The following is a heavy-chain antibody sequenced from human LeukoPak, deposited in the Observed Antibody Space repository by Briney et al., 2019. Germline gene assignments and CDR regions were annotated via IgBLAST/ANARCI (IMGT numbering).Heavy chain of an antibody. CDR2: ISSSGSTI. Sequence: GGSLRLSCAASGFTFSSFEMNWVRQAPGKGLEWVSYISSSGSTIYYADSVKGRFTISRDNAKNSLYLQMNSLRAEDTAVYYCATATGYSIPFDYWGQGTLVTVSS. CDR1: GFTFSSFE. J-gene: IGHJ4*02. CDR3: ATATGYSIPFDY. V-gene: IGHV3-48*03. D-gene: IGHD2-15*01.